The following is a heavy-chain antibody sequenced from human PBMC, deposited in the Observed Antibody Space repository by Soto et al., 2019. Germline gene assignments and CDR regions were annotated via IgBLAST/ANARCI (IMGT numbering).Heavy chain of an antibody. Sequence: QVQLVESGGGVVQPGASLRVSLVGSGFTFRSYVIHWVRQAPGKGLEWVALTSYDGSDKYYGDSVSGRFTISRDNSSNTVDLQMDSLRLEDTALYYCARWGTTVGLDVWGPGTLVSVSS. CDR3: ARWGTTVGLDV. V-gene: IGHV3-30*19. J-gene: IGHJ2*01. CDR1: GFTFRSYV. D-gene: IGHD4-17*01. CDR2: TSYDGSDK.